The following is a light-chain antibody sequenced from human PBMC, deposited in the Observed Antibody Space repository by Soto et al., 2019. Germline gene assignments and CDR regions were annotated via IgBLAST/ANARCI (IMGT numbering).Light chain of an antibody. J-gene: IGKJ1*01. Sequence: NVLMQSPGTLSLSPGDRATLSCRASQTLSGNYLAWYQQKPGQAPRILIYRASTRATGVSDRFSGSGSGTDFTLTSTRLAPEDFAVYYCHHDGASPWAFGQGTKVEIK. CDR1: QTLSGNY. CDR3: HHDGASPWA. CDR2: RAS. V-gene: IGKV3-20*01.